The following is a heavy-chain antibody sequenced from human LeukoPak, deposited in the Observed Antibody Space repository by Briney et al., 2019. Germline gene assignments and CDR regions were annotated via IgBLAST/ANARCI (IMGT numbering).Heavy chain of an antibody. V-gene: IGHV3-48*03. Sequence: GGSLRLSCAASGFTFKSYEMNWVRQAPGKGLEWVSYISSSGTTIYYADSVKGRFTISRDNAKNSLYLQMNSLRAENTAVYYCAKDLLPRNQFDYWGQGTLVTVSS. CDR2: ISSSGTTI. J-gene: IGHJ4*02. D-gene: IGHD1-14*01. CDR3: AKDLLPRNQFDY. CDR1: GFTFKSYE.